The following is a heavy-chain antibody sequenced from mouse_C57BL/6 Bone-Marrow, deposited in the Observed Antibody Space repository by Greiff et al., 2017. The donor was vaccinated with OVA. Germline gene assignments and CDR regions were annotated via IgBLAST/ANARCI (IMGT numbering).Heavy chain of an antibody. Sequence: VQLQQPGAELVRPGASVKLSCTASGFNIKDDYMHWVKQRPEQGLEWIGWIDPENGDTEYASKFQGKATITADTSSNTAYLQLSSLTSEDTAVYYCTPFYSNFAWFAYWGQGTLVTVSA. CDR3: TPFYSNFAWFAY. J-gene: IGHJ3*01. V-gene: IGHV14-4*01. D-gene: IGHD2-5*01. CDR2: IDPENGDT. CDR1: GFNIKDDY.